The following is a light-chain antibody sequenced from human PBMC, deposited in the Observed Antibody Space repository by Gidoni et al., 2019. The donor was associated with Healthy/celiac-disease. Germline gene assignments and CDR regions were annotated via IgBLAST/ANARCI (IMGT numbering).Light chain of an antibody. Sequence: QSALTQPASVSGSPGQSITISCTGTSSDVGGYNYVSWYQQHPGKAPKLMIYDVSNRSSGVSNRFSGSKSGNTASLTISGLQAEDEADYYCSSYTSSSLEFGGGTKLTVL. V-gene: IGLV2-14*01. J-gene: IGLJ3*02. CDR1: SSDVGGYNY. CDR2: DVS. CDR3: SSYTSSSLE.